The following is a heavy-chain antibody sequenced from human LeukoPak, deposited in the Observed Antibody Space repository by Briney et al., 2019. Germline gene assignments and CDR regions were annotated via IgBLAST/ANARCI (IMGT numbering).Heavy chain of an antibody. CDR2: IHYSGST. V-gene: IGHV4-59*08. Sequence: PSETLSLTCTVSGGSISSYCWSWIRQPPGKGLEWIGCIHYSGSTNYNPSLKSRVTISVDTSKNQFSLKLSSVTAADTAVYYCARVQYSSAWYRLDYWGQGTLVTVSS. CDR1: GGSISSYC. J-gene: IGHJ4*02. CDR3: ARVQYSSAWYRLDY. D-gene: IGHD6-19*01.